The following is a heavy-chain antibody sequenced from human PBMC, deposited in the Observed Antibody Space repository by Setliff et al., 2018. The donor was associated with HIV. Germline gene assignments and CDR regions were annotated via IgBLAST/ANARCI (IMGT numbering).Heavy chain of an antibody. CDR2: VFSTDDK. Sequence: SGPTLVNPTETLTLTCTVSGFSLTNPRMGVTWIRQPPGKALEWPAHVFSTDDKSYNTSLKSRLTISKDTSKSQVVLTMTNMDPVDTATYYCARAYKGVTAINYWGQGTLVTVSS. J-gene: IGHJ4*02. D-gene: IGHD2-21*02. CDR1: GFSLTNPRMG. CDR3: ARAYKGVTAINY. V-gene: IGHV2-26*01.